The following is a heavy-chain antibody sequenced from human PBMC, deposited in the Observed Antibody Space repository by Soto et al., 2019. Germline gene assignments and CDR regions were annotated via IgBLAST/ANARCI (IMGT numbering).Heavy chain of an antibody. CDR1: GFTFSSYA. CDR3: ARDYARLPTYDSSGYYYDSNWFDP. V-gene: IGHV3-30-3*01. D-gene: IGHD3-22*01. J-gene: IGHJ5*02. CDR2: ISYDGSNK. Sequence: QVQLVESGGGVVQPGRSLRLSCAASGFTFSSYAMHWVRQAPGKGLEWVAVISYDGSNKYYADSVKGRFTISRYNSKNTMYLQMNSLRAEDTAVYYCARDYARLPTYDSSGYYYDSNWFDPWCQGTLVTVSS.